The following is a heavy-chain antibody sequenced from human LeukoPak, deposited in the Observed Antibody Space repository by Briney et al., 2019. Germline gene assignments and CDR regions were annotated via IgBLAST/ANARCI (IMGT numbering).Heavy chain of an antibody. CDR1: GFIVSTNH. J-gene: IGHJ5*02. CDR3: VGAPGAT. D-gene: IGHD3-16*01. V-gene: IGHV3-53*01. Sequence: GGSLRLSCAASGFIVSTNHMTWVRQAPGKGLEWVSVIYSGGSTYYADSVKGRFTISRDTSKNTVLLQMNSLRAEDTAVYYCVGAPGATWGQGTLVTVSS. CDR2: IYSGGST.